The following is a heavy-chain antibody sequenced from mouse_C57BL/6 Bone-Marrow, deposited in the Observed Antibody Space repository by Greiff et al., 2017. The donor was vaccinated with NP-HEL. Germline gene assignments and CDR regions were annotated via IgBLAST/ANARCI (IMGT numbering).Heavy chain of an antibody. Sequence: EVQLQQSGPGLVKPSQSLSLTCSVTGYSITSGYYWNWIRQFPGNQLEWMGYISYDGSNNYNPSLKNRISITRDTSKNQFFLKLNSVTTEDTATYYCARALYYSNYEAYWGQGTLVTVSA. CDR1: GYSITSGYY. J-gene: IGHJ3*01. CDR2: ISYDGSN. V-gene: IGHV3-6*01. D-gene: IGHD2-5*01. CDR3: ARALYYSNYEAY.